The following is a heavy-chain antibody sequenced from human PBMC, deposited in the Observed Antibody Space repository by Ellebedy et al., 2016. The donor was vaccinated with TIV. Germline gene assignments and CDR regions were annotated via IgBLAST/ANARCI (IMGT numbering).Heavy chain of an antibody. D-gene: IGHD1-26*01. Sequence: GESLKISCAASGFAFSDHYMDWVRQAPGKGLEWLGRIGNKPNTFTTQYAASVKGRFTISRDDSKNSLYLQMNTLKTEDTAIYYCARIGYSAAEFDFWGQGTLVTVSS. CDR1: GFAFSDHY. CDR2: IGNKPNTFTT. V-gene: IGHV3-72*01. CDR3: ARIGYSAAEFDF. J-gene: IGHJ4*02.